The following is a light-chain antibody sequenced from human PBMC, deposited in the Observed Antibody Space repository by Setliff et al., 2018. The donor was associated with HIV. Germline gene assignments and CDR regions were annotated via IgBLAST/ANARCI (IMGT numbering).Light chain of an antibody. J-gene: IGLJ1*01. Sequence: QSVLTQPPSASGTPGQRVTISCSGSSSNIGSNSVNWYQQLPGTAPKLLIYSNNQRPSGIPARFSGSKSGTSASLATSGLQSEDEADYYCAAWDDSLNAFYVFGTGTKVTVL. CDR3: AAWDDSLNAFYV. CDR2: SNN. CDR1: SSNIGSNS. V-gene: IGLV1-44*01.